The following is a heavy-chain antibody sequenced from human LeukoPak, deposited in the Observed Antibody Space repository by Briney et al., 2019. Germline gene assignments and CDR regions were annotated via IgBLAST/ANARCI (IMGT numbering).Heavy chain of an antibody. J-gene: IGHJ4*02. D-gene: IGHD6-19*01. CDR3: ARVSSVAGYYFDY. CDR1: GGSISSSNW. V-gene: IGHV4-4*02. Sequence: SGTLSLTCAVSGGSISSSNWWSWVRQPPGKGLEWIGEIYHSGSTNYILSLKSRVTISVDKSKNQFSLKLSSVTAADTAVYYCARVSSVAGYYFDYWGQGTLVTVSS. CDR2: IYHSGST.